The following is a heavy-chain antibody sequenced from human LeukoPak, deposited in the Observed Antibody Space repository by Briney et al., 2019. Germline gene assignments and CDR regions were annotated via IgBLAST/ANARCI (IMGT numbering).Heavy chain of an antibody. Sequence: GGSLRLSCAASGFTFSSNAMHWVRQAPGKGLEWVAVITYDGSNKYYADSVKGRFTISRDNSRNTLYLQMNSLRAEDTAVYYCARDLDSYGSYWGQGTLVTVSS. D-gene: IGHD5-18*01. CDR3: ARDLDSYGSY. V-gene: IGHV3-30-3*01. J-gene: IGHJ4*02. CDR1: GFTFSSNA. CDR2: ITYDGSNK.